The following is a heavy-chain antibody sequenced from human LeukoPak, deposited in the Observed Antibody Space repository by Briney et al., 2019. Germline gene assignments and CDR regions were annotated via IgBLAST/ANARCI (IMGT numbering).Heavy chain of an antibody. CDR1: GYSFTSYW. Sequence: GESLKISCKGSGYSFTSYWISWVRQMPGKGLEWMGRIDPSDSYTNYSPSFQGHVTISADKSISTAYLQWSSLKAPDTAMYYCAITRGYSGYEKKGSFDYWGQGTLVTVSS. D-gene: IGHD5-12*01. CDR2: IDPSDSYT. V-gene: IGHV5-10-1*01. J-gene: IGHJ4*02. CDR3: AITRGYSGYEKKGSFDY.